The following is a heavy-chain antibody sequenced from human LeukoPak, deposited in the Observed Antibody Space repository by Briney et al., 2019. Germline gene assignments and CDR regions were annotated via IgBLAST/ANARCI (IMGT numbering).Heavy chain of an antibody. J-gene: IGHJ4*02. CDR1: GGSISSHY. Sequence: SETLSLTCTVSGGSISSHYWSWVRQPPGKGLEWIGYIYDSGSTNYNPSLKSRVTISVDTSKNQFSLKLSSVTAADTAVYYCARHKGPLVGATLLYYFDYWGQGTLVTVSS. V-gene: IGHV4-59*08. CDR2: IYDSGST. D-gene: IGHD1-26*01. CDR3: ARHKGPLVGATLLYYFDY.